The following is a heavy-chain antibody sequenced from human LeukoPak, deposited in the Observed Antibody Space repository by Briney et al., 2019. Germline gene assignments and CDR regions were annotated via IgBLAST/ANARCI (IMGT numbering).Heavy chain of an antibody. CDR1: GYTFSYYY. V-gene: IGHV1-2*02. Sequence: ASVKVSSKSSGYTFSYYYIHWVRQAPGQGLEWIGWINPNNGDTNYAQSFQGRVTLTRDTSSTTVYMELTRLTSDDTAVFYCARDRGVAAAGLLDPWGQGTLVTVSS. CDR2: INPNNGDT. D-gene: IGHD6-13*01. J-gene: IGHJ5*02. CDR3: ARDRGVAAAGLLDP.